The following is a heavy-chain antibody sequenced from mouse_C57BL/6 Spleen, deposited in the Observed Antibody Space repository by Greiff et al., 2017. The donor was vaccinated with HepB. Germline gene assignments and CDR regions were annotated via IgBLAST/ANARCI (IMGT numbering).Heavy chain of an antibody. CDR2: IDPSDSYT. D-gene: IGHD1-1*01. J-gene: IGHJ2*01. V-gene: IGHV1-59*01. CDR3: ASLSYYYGSISHFDY. Sequence: QVQLQQPGAELVRPGTSVKLSCKASGYTFTSYWMHWVKQRPGQGLEWIGVIDPSDSYTNYNQKFKGKATLTVDTSSSTAYMQLSSLTSEDSAVYYCASLSYYYGSISHFDYWGQGTTLTVSS. CDR1: GYTFTSYW.